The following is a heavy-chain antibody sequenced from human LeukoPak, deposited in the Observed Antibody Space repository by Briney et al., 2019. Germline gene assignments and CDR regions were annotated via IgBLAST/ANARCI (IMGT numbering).Heavy chain of an antibody. CDR2: IQQDGSEK. Sequence: GGSLRLSCAASGFTFNYYWLTWVRQAPGKGLEWVANIQQDGSEKYYVDSVKGRLIVSRDNAKNSLYLQMNSLRAEDTAVYYCARVRKLRTRGVMDPLDYWGQGTLVTVSS. D-gene: IGHD3-10*01. J-gene: IGHJ4*02. V-gene: IGHV3-7*01. CDR3: ARVRKLRTRGVMDPLDY. CDR1: GFTFNYYW.